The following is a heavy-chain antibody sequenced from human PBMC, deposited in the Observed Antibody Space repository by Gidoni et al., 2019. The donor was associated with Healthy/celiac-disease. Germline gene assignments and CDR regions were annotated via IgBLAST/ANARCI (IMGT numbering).Heavy chain of an antibody. CDR2: IYHSGST. D-gene: IGHD4-17*01. Sequence: QVQLQESGPGLVKPSETLSLTCAVSGYSISSGYYWGWSRQPPGKGLEWIGSIYHSGSTYYNPSLKSRVTISVDTSKNQFSLKLSSVTAADTAVYYCARGMAVTTPFDYWGQGTLVTVSS. J-gene: IGHJ4*02. CDR1: GYSISSGYY. V-gene: IGHV4-38-2*01. CDR3: ARGMAVTTPFDY.